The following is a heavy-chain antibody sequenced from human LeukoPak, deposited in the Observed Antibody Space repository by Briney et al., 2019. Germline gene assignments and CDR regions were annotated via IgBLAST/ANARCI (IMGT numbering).Heavy chain of an antibody. V-gene: IGHV4-59*01. J-gene: IGHJ5*02. CDR2: IYYSGST. CDR1: GGSISSYH. D-gene: IGHD2-2*01. CDR3: ATVGYCSSTSCYQDHNWFDP. Sequence: SSETLSLTCTVSGGSISSYHWSWIRQPPGKGLEWIGYIYYSGSTNYNPSLKSRVTISVDTSKNQFSLKLSSVTAADTAVYYCATVGYCSSTSCYQDHNWFDPWGQGTLVTVSS.